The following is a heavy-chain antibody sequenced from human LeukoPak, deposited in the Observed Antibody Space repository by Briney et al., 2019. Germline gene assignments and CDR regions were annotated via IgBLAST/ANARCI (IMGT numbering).Heavy chain of an antibody. D-gene: IGHD3-22*01. CDR1: GGSISSYY. V-gene: IGHV4-59*01. CDR3: ARAPLLTYYDSSGYYFDI. Sequence: PSETLSLTRTVSGGSISSYYWSWIRRPPGKGLEWIGYIYYSGSTNYNPSLKSRVTISVDTSKNQFSLKLSSVTAADTAVYYCARAPLLTYYDSSGYYFDIWGQGTMVTVSS. J-gene: IGHJ3*02. CDR2: IYYSGST.